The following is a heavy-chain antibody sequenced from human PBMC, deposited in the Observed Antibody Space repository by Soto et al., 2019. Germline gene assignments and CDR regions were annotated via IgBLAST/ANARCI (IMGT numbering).Heavy chain of an antibody. D-gene: IGHD6-13*01. CDR3: TRRVAAAVRWFDP. Sequence: GGSLRLSCAASGFPFSIYSMSWFRQAPGKGLEWVGFIRSKAYGGTTEYAASVKGRFTISRDDSKSIAYLQMNSLKTEDTAVYYCTRRVAAAVRWFDPWGQGTLVTVSS. CDR2: IRSKAYGGTT. CDR1: GFPFSIYS. V-gene: IGHV3-49*03. J-gene: IGHJ5*02.